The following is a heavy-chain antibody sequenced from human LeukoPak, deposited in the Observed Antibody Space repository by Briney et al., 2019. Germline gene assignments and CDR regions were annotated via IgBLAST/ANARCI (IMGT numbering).Heavy chain of an antibody. V-gene: IGHV4-39*07. J-gene: IGHJ5*02. Sequence: SETLSLTCTASGGSISSSSYYWGWIRQPPGKGLEWIGSIYYSGSTYYNPSLKSRVTISVDTSKNQFSLKLSSVTAADTAVYYCARDIGGGGWFDPWGQGTLVTVSS. CDR3: ARDIGGGGWFDP. CDR1: GGSISSSSYY. CDR2: IYYSGST. D-gene: IGHD3-16*01.